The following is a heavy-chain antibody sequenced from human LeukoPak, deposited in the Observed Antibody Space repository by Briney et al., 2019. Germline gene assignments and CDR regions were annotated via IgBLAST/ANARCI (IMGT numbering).Heavy chain of an antibody. D-gene: IGHD2-2*01. J-gene: IGHJ5*02. V-gene: IGHV4-34*01. Sequence: SETLPLTCAVYGGSFSGYYWSWIRQPPGKGLEWIGEINHSGSTNYNPSLKSRVTISVDTSKNQFSLKLSSVTAADTAVYYCARGGRYCSSTSCYYWFDPWGQGTLVTVSS. CDR1: GGSFSGYY. CDR3: ARGGRYCSSTSCYYWFDP. CDR2: INHSGST.